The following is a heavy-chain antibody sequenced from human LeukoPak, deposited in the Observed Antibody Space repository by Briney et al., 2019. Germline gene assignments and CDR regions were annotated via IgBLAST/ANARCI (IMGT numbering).Heavy chain of an antibody. D-gene: IGHD2-15*01. Sequence: ASVKVSCKASGYTFTSYGISWVRQAPGQGLEWSGWISAYNGNTSYARKFQGRVAITAEESTSTAYMELSSMRSEDTAVYNGARGGVVVAASETFDPWGQGTLVTVPS. CDR3: ARGGVVVAASETFDP. CDR1: GYTFTSYG. V-gene: IGHV1-18*01. CDR2: ISAYNGNT. J-gene: IGHJ5*02.